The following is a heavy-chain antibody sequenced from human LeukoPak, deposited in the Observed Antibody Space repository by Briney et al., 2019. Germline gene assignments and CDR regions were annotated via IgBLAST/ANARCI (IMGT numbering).Heavy chain of an antibody. Sequence: SETLSLTCTVSGGSISSSSYYWGWIRHPPGKGLEWIGSIYYSGSTYYNPSLKSRVTISVDTSKNQFSLKLSSVTAADTAVYYCARHDFYYDSSGYHDAFDIWGQGTMVTVSS. CDR2: IYYSGST. CDR1: GGSISSSSYY. V-gene: IGHV4-39*01. J-gene: IGHJ3*02. CDR3: ARHDFYYDSSGYHDAFDI. D-gene: IGHD3-22*01.